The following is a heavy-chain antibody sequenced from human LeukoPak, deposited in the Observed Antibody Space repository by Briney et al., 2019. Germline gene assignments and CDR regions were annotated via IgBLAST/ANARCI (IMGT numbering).Heavy chain of an antibody. Sequence: GGSLRLSCAASGFTFKRNSMNWVRQAPGKGLEWVAAISGGGGTTNCGDSVKARFIISRDSSSNTLFLQMNNLRADDTAVYYCARSPSLLWFGAAAFLDYWGQGALVTVSS. V-gene: IGHV3-23*01. CDR2: ISGGGGTT. D-gene: IGHD3-10*01. CDR1: GFTFKRNS. J-gene: IGHJ4*02. CDR3: ARSPSLLWFGAAAFLDY.